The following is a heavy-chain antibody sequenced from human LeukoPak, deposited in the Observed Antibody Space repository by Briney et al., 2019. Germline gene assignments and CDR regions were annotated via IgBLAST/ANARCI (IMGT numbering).Heavy chain of an antibody. V-gene: IGHV4-34*01. Sequence: SETLSLTCAVYGGSFSDYYWNWIRQPPGKGLEWIGEINHSGSTNYNPSLKSRVTISLDTSKNQFSLKLNSVTAADTAVYYCAGGDLYYDIDYWGQGTLVTVSS. CDR2: INHSGST. D-gene: IGHD3-9*01. CDR3: AGGDLYYDIDY. CDR1: GGSFSDYY. J-gene: IGHJ4*02.